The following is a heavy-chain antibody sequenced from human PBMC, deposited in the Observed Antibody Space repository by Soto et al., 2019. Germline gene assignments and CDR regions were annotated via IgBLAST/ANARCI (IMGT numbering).Heavy chain of an antibody. J-gene: IGHJ4*02. CDR1: GFTFSSYA. Sequence: EVQLLESGGGLVQPGGSLRLSCAASGFTFSSYAMSWVRQAPGKGLEWVSAISGSGGSTYYADSVKGRFTISRDNSKNTLYLQMNSLRAEDTAVYYCAKDLLPPTHIVATMYPFRRPFDYWGQGTLVTVSS. V-gene: IGHV3-23*01. CDR2: ISGSGGST. D-gene: IGHD5-12*01. CDR3: AKDLLPPTHIVATMYPFRRPFDY.